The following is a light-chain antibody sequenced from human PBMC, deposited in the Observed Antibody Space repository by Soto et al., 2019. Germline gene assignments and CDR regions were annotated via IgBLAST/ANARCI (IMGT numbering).Light chain of an antibody. CDR2: RAS. V-gene: IGKV3-15*01. Sequence: ILMTQSPATLSVSPGDTAILSCRASQSVGSNLAWYQQKPGQSPRRLIYRASIRAPGVPVRFSGSGSGTEFTLTVTSLQSEDFAVYYCQNYDNWPPYTFGQGTKLEIK. J-gene: IGKJ2*01. CDR1: QSVGSN. CDR3: QNYDNWPPYT.